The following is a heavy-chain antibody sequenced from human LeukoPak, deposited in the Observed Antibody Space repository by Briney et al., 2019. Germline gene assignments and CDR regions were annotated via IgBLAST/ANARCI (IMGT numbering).Heavy chain of an antibody. CDR2: IIPIFGTA. J-gene: IGHJ4*02. Sequence: SVKVSCKASGGTFSSYAISWVRQAPGQGLEWMGGIIPIFGTANYAQKFQGRVTITADESTSTVYMELSSLRSEDTAVYYCARDSGVETTYYYDSSGYYYGGPLDYWGQGTLVTVSS. CDR1: GGTFSSYA. V-gene: IGHV1-69*13. D-gene: IGHD3-22*01. CDR3: ARDSGVETTYYYDSSGYYYGGPLDY.